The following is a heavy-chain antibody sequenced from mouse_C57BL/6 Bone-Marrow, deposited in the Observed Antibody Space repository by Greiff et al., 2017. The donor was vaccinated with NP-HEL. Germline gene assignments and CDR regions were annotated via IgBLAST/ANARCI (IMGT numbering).Heavy chain of an antibody. CDR3: TTNYYDYAPY. V-gene: IGHV14-4*01. Sequence: EVKLQESGAELVRPGASVKLSCTASGFNIKDDYMHWVKQRPEQGLEWIGWIDPENGDTEYASKFQGKATITADTSSNTAYLQLSSLTSEDTAVYYCTTNYYDYAPYWGQGTLVTVSA. D-gene: IGHD2-4*01. J-gene: IGHJ3*01. CDR1: GFNIKDDY. CDR2: IDPENGDT.